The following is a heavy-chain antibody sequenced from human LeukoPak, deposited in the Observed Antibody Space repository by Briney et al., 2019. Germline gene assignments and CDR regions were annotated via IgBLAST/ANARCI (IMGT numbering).Heavy chain of an antibody. D-gene: IGHD6-13*01. CDR1: GFTFSIYG. CDR2: ISFDGSNI. Sequence: GRSLRLSCAASGFTFSIYGMHWVRQAPGKGLEWVAVISFDGSNIYHADSVKGRFTISRDNSKNTLFLQMNSLRVEDTALYYCAKKFPGAVAAGPDHWGQGTLVTVSS. CDR3: AKKFPGAVAAGPDH. V-gene: IGHV3-30*18. J-gene: IGHJ4*02.